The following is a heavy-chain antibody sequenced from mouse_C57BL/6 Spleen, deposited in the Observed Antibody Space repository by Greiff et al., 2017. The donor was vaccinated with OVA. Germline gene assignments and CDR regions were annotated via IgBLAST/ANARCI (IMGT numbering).Heavy chain of an antibody. J-gene: IGHJ1*03. CDR3: ARNSYYGSSYWYFDV. Sequence: VKLQQSGPGLVAPSQSLSITCTVSGFSLTSYAISWVRQPPGKGLEWLGVIWPGGGTNYNSALKSRLSISKDNSKSQVFLKMNSLQTDDTARYYCARNSYYGSSYWYFDVWGTGTTVTVSS. V-gene: IGHV2-9-1*01. CDR2: IWPGGGT. CDR1: GFSLTSYA. D-gene: IGHD1-1*01.